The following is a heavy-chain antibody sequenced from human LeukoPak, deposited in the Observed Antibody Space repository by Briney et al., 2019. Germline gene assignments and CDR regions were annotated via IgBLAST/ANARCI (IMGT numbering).Heavy chain of an antibody. CDR1: GFTFSSYE. CDR2: ISSSGSTI. D-gene: IGHD2-15*01. J-gene: IGHJ4*02. CDR3: ARDLCSGGSCSDY. Sequence: PGGSLRLSCAASGFTFSSYEMSWVRQAPGKGLEWVSYISSSGSTIYYADSVRGRFTISRDNAKNSLYLQMNSLRAEDTAVYYCARDLCSGGSCSDYWGQGTLVTVSS. V-gene: IGHV3-48*03.